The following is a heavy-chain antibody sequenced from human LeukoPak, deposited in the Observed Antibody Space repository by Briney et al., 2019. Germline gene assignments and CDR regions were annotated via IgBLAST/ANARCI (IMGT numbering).Heavy chain of an antibody. Sequence: PGGSLRLSCAACGFTFSDYYMSWIRQAPGKGLEWVSGISWNSGSIGYADSVKGRFTISRDNAKNSLYLQMNSLRAEDMALYYCAKDSGSYYHYYMDVWGKGTTVTVSS. CDR1: GFTFSDYY. D-gene: IGHD1-26*01. V-gene: IGHV3-9*03. CDR2: ISWNSGSI. J-gene: IGHJ6*03. CDR3: AKDSGSYYHYYMDV.